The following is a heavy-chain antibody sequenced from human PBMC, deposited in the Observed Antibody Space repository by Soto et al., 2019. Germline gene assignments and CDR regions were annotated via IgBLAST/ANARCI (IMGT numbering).Heavy chain of an antibody. CDR1: GGSIRSYD. CDR3: ARRYRGNFAF. J-gene: IGHJ4*02. V-gene: IGHV4-59*01. Sequence: PSETLSLTCTVSGGSIRSYDWSWIRQPPGKGLEWIGYIYYSGSTNYNPSLKSRVTISVDTSKNQFSLKLSSVTAADTAVYYCARRYRGNFAFWGQGTLVTVSS. CDR2: IYYSGST. D-gene: IGHD1-26*01.